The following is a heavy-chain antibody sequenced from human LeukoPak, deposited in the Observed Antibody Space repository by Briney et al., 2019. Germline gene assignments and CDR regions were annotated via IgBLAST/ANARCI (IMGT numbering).Heavy chain of an antibody. Sequence: GGSLGLSCAASGFTFSSYAMHWVRQAPGKGLEWVAVISYDGSNKYYADSVKGRFTISRDNSKNTLYLQMNSLRAEDTAVYYCARARGLFGEYYFDYWGQGTLVTVSS. D-gene: IGHD3-3*01. CDR1: GFTFSSYA. V-gene: IGHV3-30-3*01. CDR3: ARARGLFGEYYFDY. CDR2: ISYDGSNK. J-gene: IGHJ4*02.